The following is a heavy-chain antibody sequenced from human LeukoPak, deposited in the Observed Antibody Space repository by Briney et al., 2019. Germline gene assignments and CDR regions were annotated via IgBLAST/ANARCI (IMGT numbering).Heavy chain of an antibody. CDR2: IYHSGST. CDR1: GGSISSSNW. J-gene: IGHJ6*03. V-gene: IGHV4-4*02. Sequence: SETLSLTCAVSGGSISSSNWWSWVRQPPGKGLEWIGEIYHSGSTNYNPSLKSRVTISVDKSKNQFSLKLSSVTAADTAVYYCARDQPDYYYYYMDVWGKGTTVTISS. CDR3: ARDQPDYYYYYMDV.